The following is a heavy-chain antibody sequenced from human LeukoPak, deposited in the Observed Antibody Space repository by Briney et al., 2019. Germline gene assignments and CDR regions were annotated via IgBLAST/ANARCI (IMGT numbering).Heavy chain of an antibody. CDR3: ARGPYSSNWYVDY. CDR1: GGSISSSSYY. Sequence: PSETLSLTCTVSGGSISSSSYYWGWIRQPPGKGLEWISYISRTGNSIYYADSVKGRFTVSRDSAKNSLYLQMNSLRAEDTAVYYCARGPYSSNWYVDYWGQGTLVTVAS. D-gene: IGHD6-13*01. J-gene: IGHJ4*02. V-gene: IGHV3-11*04. CDR2: ISRTGNSI.